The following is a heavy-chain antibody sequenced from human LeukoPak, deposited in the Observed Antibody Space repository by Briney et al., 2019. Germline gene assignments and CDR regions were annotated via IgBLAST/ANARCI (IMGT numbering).Heavy chain of an antibody. V-gene: IGHV3-74*01. CDR2: INSDGSST. CDR1: EFTFSSYW. J-gene: IGHJ4*02. D-gene: IGHD2-15*01. CDR3: ARDYCSGGSCYFYS. Sequence: PGGSLRLSCAASEFTFSSYWMHWVRQAPGKGLVWVSRINSDGSSTSYADSVKGRFTISRDNAKNTLYLQMNSPRAEDTAVYYSARDYCSGGSCYFYSWGQGTLVTVSS.